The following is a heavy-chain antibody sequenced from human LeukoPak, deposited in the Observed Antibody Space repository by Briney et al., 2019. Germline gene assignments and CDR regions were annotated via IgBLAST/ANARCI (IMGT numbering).Heavy chain of an antibody. J-gene: IGHJ4*02. CDR1: GFTFSSYA. D-gene: IGHD2-15*01. CDR3: ARDKVSVVAAIDS. Sequence: GGSLRLSCAASGFTFSSYAMNWVRQAPGKGLEWVSSISSSSSYMYYADSVKGRFTISRDNAKKSLYLQMSSLRAEDTAVYYCARDKVSVVAAIDSWGQGTLVTVSS. V-gene: IGHV3-21*01. CDR2: ISSSSSYM.